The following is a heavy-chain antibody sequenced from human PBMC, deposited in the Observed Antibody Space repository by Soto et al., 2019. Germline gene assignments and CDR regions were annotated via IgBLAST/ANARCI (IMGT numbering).Heavy chain of an antibody. CDR2: ISCCGGSA. D-gene: IGHD6-19*01. CDR3: AKADGQQWLIPHLDN. V-gene: IGHV3-23*01. J-gene: IGHJ4*02. CDR1: GFNFKKFA. Sequence: EVQLLESGGGVVQPGGSLRLSCVASGFNFKKFAMAWVRQAAGEGLEWVSGISCCGGSASYADSVKGRFSIARDDSKKTVSLQLNSLRVEDTAQYYCAKADGQQWLIPHLDNWGQGTLVTV.